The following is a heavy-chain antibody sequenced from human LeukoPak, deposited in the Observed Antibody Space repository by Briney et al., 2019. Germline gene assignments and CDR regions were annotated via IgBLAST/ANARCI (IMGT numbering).Heavy chain of an antibody. D-gene: IGHD6-19*01. CDR2: ISGSGGST. Sequence: GGSLRLSCAASGFTFSSYAMSWVRQAPGKGLEWVSAISGSGGSTYYADSVKGRFTISRDNSKNTLYLQMNSLRAEDTAVYYCARDGYSSGWYSGAGPDYWGQGTLVTVSS. CDR1: GFTFSSYA. J-gene: IGHJ4*02. CDR3: ARDGYSSGWYSGAGPDY. V-gene: IGHV3-23*01.